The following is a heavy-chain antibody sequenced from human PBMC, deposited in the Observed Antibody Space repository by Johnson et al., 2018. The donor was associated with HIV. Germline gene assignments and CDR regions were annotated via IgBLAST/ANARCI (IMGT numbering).Heavy chain of an antibody. CDR2: ISYDGSTK. J-gene: IGHJ3*02. V-gene: IGHV3-30-3*01. D-gene: IGHD1-26*01. CDR3: ARDGWEQRGETVGDGFDI. Sequence: QVQLVESGGGLVQRGGSLRLSCAASGFTFSSYAMHWVRQAPGKGLEWVAVISYDGSTKYYADSVKGRFTISRDNTKNSVYLQMNSLRVEDTAFYYCARDGWEQRGETVGDGFDIWGQGTMVTVSS. CDR1: GFTFSSYA.